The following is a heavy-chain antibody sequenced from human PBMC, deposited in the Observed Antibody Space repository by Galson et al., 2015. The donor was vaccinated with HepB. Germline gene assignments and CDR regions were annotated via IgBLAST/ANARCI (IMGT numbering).Heavy chain of an antibody. Sequence: TLSLTCTVSGASLGSGGHYWSWLRQHPGTGLEWIGYIHYSGTTYYNPSLRGRLTISEEKSKMHFSLQLSSVTAADTAIYYCASGSDYNYGSFDYWGQGTLVTVSS. CDR3: ASGSDYNYGSFDY. V-gene: IGHV4-31*03. D-gene: IGHD5-18*01. CDR2: IHYSGTT. J-gene: IGHJ4*02. CDR1: GASLGSGGHY.